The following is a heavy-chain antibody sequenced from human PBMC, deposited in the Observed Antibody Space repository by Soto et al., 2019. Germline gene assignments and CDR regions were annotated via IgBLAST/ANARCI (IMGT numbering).Heavy chain of an antibody. CDR2: IVVGSGNT. CDR1: GFTFTSSA. CDR3: AASGGGGSSSPLDY. Sequence: GASVKVSCKASGFTFTSSAMQWVRQARGQRLEWIGWIVVGSGNTNYAQKFQERVTITRDMSTSTAYMELSSLRSEDTAVYYCAASGGGGSSSPLDYWGQGTLVTVSS. V-gene: IGHV1-58*02. D-gene: IGHD6-6*01. J-gene: IGHJ4*02.